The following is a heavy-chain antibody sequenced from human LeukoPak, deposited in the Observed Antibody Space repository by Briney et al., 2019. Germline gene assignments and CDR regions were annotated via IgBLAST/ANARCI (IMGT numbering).Heavy chain of an antibody. D-gene: IGHD2-2*01. V-gene: IGHV4-61*08. Sequence: SETLSLTCTVSGGSISSGGYYWSWIRQHPGKGLEWIGYIYTSGSTNYNPSLKSRVTMSVDTSKNQFSLKLSSVTAADTAVYYCARDFASRRSRERPSYYFDYWGQGTLVTVSS. J-gene: IGHJ4*02. CDR2: IYTSGST. CDR3: ARDFASRRSRERPSYYFDY. CDR1: GGSISSGGYY.